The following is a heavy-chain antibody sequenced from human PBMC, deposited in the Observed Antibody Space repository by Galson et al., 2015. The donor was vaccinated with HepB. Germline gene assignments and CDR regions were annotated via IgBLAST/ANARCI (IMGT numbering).Heavy chain of an antibody. J-gene: IGHJ4*02. CDR2: ISARSVSI. V-gene: IGHV3-48*03. CDR3: WGEYYDFPL. CDR1: GFSFGTYE. Sequence: SLRLSCAASGFSFGTYEMNWIRQVPGKGLEWVSYISARSVSIFYADSVKGRFTISRDNAKNSLYLQMNNLRVEDTAIYYCWGEYYDFPLRGQGTLVTVSS. D-gene: IGHD3-3*01.